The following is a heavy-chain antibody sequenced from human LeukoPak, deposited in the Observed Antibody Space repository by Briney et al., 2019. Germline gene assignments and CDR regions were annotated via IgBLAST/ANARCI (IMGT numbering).Heavy chain of an antibody. CDR1: GYTFTGYY. CDR3: AREYSGSYSLDY. Sequence: ASVKVSCKASGYTFTGYYMHWVRQVPGQGLEWMGWINPNSGGTNYAQKFQGRVTMTRDTSISTAYMELSRLRSDDTAVYYCAREYSGSYSLDYWGQGTLVTVSS. V-gene: IGHV1-2*02. J-gene: IGHJ4*02. D-gene: IGHD1-26*01. CDR2: INPNSGGT.